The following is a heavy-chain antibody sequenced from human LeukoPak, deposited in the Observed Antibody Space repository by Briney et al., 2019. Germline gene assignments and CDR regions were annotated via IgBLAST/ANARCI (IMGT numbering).Heavy chain of an antibody. V-gene: IGHV3-30*04. J-gene: IGHJ6*04. D-gene: IGHD2-2*03. Sequence: GGSLRLSCAASGSTFSSYAMHWVRQAPGKGLEWVAVISYDGSNKYYADSVKGRFTISRDNSKNTLYLQMNSLRAEDTAVYYCASGYCSSTSCYPYYYGMDVWGKGTTVTVSS. CDR3: ASGYCSSTSCYPYYYGMDV. CDR2: ISYDGSNK. CDR1: GSTFSSYA.